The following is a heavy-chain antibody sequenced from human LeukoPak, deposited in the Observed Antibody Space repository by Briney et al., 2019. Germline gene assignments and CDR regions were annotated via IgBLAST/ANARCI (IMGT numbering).Heavy chain of an antibody. D-gene: IGHD4-23*01. CDR2: ISSSGSTM. V-gene: IGHV3-48*03. Sequence: QPGGSLRLSCAASGFTFSSYEMNWVRQAPGKGLEWVSYISSSGSTMYYADSVKGRFTISRDNAKNSLYLQMNNLRAEDTAVYYCTSRRGNSPDYWGQGTLVTVSS. CDR1: GFTFSSYE. J-gene: IGHJ4*02. CDR3: TSRRGNSPDY.